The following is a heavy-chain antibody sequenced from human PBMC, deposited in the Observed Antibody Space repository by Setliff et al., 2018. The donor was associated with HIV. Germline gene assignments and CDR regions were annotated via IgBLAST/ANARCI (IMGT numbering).Heavy chain of an antibody. D-gene: IGHD6-25*01. CDR1: GYTFTSYG. CDR3: ARVPSGAAGLVRAGFYF. CDR2: ISAYNGNT. J-gene: IGHJ4*01. V-gene: IGHV1-18*01. Sequence: ASVKVSCKASGYTFTSYGISWVRQAPGQGLEWMGWISAYNGNTNYAQKLQGRVTMTTDTSTSTAYMELRSLRSDDTATYYCARVPSGAAGLVRAGFYFWGQGTLVTVSS.